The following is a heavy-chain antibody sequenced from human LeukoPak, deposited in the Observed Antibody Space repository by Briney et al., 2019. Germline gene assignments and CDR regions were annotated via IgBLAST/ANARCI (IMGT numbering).Heavy chain of an antibody. CDR2: IWSDGSNR. V-gene: IGHV3-33*01. D-gene: IGHD4-11*01. Sequence: GGSLRLSCAAPGFIFSHYGMHWVRQAPGKGLEWVAVIWSDGSNRFYAGSVKGRFTISRDNAQNTVFLQINSLRAEDTSMYYCARDAQRGFDYSNSLRYWGQGTLVTVSS. CDR3: ARDAQRGFDYSNSLRY. CDR1: GFIFSHYG. J-gene: IGHJ4*01.